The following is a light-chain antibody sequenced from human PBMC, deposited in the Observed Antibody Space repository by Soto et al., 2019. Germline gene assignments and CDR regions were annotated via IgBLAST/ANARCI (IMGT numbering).Light chain of an antibody. Sequence: DIPMTLYPSSVSASVGDRVTITCRSSEDISTWLAWYQQKPGKAPKLLMYDASSLETGVPSRFSVSGSGTDFTLTISRLQPEDFATYYGQQYDNLPLIFCQGTRLEIK. CDR3: QQYDNLPLI. J-gene: IGKJ5*01. V-gene: IGKV1-33*01. CDR1: EDISTW. CDR2: DAS.